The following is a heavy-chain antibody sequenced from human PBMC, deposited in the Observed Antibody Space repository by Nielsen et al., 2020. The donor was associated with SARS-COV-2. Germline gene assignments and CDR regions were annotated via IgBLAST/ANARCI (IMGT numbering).Heavy chain of an antibody. CDR3: ARRSSSSWYTPYYYYGMDV. CDR2: ISAYNGNT. D-gene: IGHD6-13*01. J-gene: IGHJ6*02. V-gene: IGHV1-18*01. CDR1: GYTFTSYG. Sequence: ASVKVSCKASGYTFTSYGIGWVRQAPGQGLEWMGWISAYNGNTNYAQKLQGRVTMTTDTSTSTAYMELRSLRSDDTAVYYCARRSSSSWYTPYYYYGMDVWGQGTTVTVSS.